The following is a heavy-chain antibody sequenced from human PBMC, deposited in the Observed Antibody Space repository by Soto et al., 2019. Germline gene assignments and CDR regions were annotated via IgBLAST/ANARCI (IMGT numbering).Heavy chain of an antibody. CDR3: GKDEYWESPFYYFIDL. CDR1: GFTFSSYA. CDR2: ISHDGSIT. D-gene: IGHD3-16*01. V-gene: IGHV3-30*18. J-gene: IGHJ6*03. Sequence: QVQLVESGGGVVEPGRSLRLSCAASGFTFSSYAMHWVRQAPGKGLEWVAVISHDGSITYYSDSVKGRFTMSRDNSNNTLFPQMNSLRSEDTAIDYCGKDEYWESPFYYFIDLWGRGTQVTVSS.